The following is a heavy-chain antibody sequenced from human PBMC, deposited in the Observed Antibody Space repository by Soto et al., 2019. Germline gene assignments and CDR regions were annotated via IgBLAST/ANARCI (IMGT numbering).Heavy chain of an antibody. CDR1: GGSVTSDEDY. Sequence: SETLSLTCTVSGGSVTSDEDYWTWIRQSPGKGLEWIGYISNSGSTGYNPSLKTRLPMSVDRSKNQFTLRLTSVTAADTAVYFCATESGSTYGYFDHWGQGTQVTVSS. CDR2: ISNSGST. CDR3: ATESGSTYGYFDH. J-gene: IGHJ4*02. D-gene: IGHD5-18*01. V-gene: IGHV4-30-4*01.